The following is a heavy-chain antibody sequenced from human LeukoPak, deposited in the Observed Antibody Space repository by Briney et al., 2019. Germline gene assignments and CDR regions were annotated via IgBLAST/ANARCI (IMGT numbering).Heavy chain of an antibody. Sequence: PGGSLRLSCAASGFTFSSYAMSWVRQAPGKGLEWVSAISGSGGSTYYADSVKGRFTISRDNSKNTLYLQMNSLRAEDTAVYYCAKVLRVSDILDYYYGMDVWGQGTTVTVSS. J-gene: IGHJ6*02. D-gene: IGHD3-9*01. V-gene: IGHV3-23*01. CDR2: ISGSGGST. CDR1: GFTFSSYA. CDR3: AKVLRVSDILDYYYGMDV.